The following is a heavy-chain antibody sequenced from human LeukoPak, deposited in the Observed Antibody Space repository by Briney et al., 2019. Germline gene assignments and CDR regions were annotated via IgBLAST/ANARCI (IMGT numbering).Heavy chain of an antibody. Sequence: GGSLRLSCAASGFTFSSYAMSWVRQAPGKGLEWVAVIWYDGSNKYYADSVKGRFTISRDNSKNTLYLQMNSLRAEGTAVYYCAKDDLIGFDPWGQGTLVTVSS. CDR2: IWYDGSNK. D-gene: IGHD3-3*01. CDR3: AKDDLIGFDP. CDR1: GFTFSSYA. V-gene: IGHV3-33*06. J-gene: IGHJ5*02.